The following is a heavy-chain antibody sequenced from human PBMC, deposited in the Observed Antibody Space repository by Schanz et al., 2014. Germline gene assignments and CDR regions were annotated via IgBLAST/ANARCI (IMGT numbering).Heavy chain of an antibody. CDR3: ARVQDDILTGSEYYYGMDV. J-gene: IGHJ6*02. CDR1: GYTLSAYS. V-gene: IGHV1-46*01. D-gene: IGHD3-9*01. Sequence: QVQLVQSGAEVKKPGASVKVSCKTSGYTLSAYSLHWVRQAPGQGLEWMGIVNPSVRGTHFAREFQGRVTVTSDTSTSTVYMELRSLRSDDTAVYYCARVQDDILTGSEYYYGMDVWGQGTTVTGSS. CDR2: VNPSVRGT.